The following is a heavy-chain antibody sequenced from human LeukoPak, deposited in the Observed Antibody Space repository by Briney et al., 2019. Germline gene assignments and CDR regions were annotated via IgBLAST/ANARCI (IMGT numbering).Heavy chain of an antibody. J-gene: IGHJ4*02. Sequence: SETLSLTCTVSGGSISSYYWSWIRQPPGKGLEWIGYIYYSGSTNYNPSLKSRVTISVDTSKNQFSLKLSSVTAADTAVYYCARVPRGDHVDYWGQGTLVTVSS. V-gene: IGHV4-59*01. CDR2: IYYSGST. CDR3: ARVPRGDHVDY. CDR1: GGSISSYY. D-gene: IGHD3-10*01.